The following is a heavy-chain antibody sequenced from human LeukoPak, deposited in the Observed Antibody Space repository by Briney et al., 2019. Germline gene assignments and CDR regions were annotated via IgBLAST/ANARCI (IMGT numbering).Heavy chain of an antibody. V-gene: IGHV3-73*01. J-gene: IGHJ6*04. D-gene: IGHD3-10*01. CDR1: GFTFSASA. CDR2: IRSKANSYAT. CDR3: ARAWFYYGSGMDV. Sequence: PGGSLRLSCAASGFTFSASAMHWVRQASGKGLEWVGRIRSKANSYATAYAASVKGRFTISRDNSKNTLYLQMNSLRAEDTAIYYCARAWFYYGSGMDVWGKGTTVTISA.